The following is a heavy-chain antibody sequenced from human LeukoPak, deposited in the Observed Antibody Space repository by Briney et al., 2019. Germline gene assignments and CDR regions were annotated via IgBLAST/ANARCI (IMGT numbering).Heavy chain of an antibody. Sequence: GGSLRLSCAASGFTFSDYYMSWIRQAPGKGLEWVSYISSSSSYTNYADSVKGRFTISRDNAKNSLYLQMNSLRAEDTAVYYCASGSSGYPPYWGQGTLVTVSS. D-gene: IGHD3-22*01. CDR2: ISSSSSYT. J-gene: IGHJ4*02. V-gene: IGHV3-11*06. CDR1: GFTFSDYY. CDR3: ASGSSGYPPY.